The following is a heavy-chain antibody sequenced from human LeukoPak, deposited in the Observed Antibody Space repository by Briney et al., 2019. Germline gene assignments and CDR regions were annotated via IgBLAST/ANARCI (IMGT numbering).Heavy chain of an antibody. Sequence: ASVKVSCKASGYTFTSYYMHWVRQAPGQGLEWMGIINPSGGSTSYAQKFQGRVTMTRDMSTSTVYMELSSLRSEDTAVYYCAREPARRGFDYWAREPWSPSPQ. D-gene: IGHD6-6*01. CDR1: GYTFTSYY. J-gene: IGHJ4*02. V-gene: IGHV1-46*01. CDR2: INPSGGST. CDR3: AREPARRGFDY.